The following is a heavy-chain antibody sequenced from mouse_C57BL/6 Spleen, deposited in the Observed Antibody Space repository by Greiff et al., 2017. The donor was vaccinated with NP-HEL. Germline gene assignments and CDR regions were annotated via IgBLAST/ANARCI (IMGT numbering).Heavy chain of an antibody. CDR3: ARGNYGNYFDY. J-gene: IGHJ2*01. D-gene: IGHD2-1*01. Sequence: VQLQQSGAELVKPGASVKLSCKASGYTFTSYWMQWVKQRPGQGLEWIGEIDPSDSYTNYNQKFKGKATLTVDTSSSTAYMQLSSLTSEDSAVYYCARGNYGNYFDYWGQGTTLTVSS. CDR2: IDPSDSYT. V-gene: IGHV1-50*01. CDR1: GYTFTSYW.